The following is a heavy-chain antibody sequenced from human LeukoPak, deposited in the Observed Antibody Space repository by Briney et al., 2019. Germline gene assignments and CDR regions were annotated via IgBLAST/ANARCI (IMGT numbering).Heavy chain of an antibody. CDR1: GGSFSGYY. J-gene: IGHJ4*02. Sequence: SETLSLTCAVYGGSFSGYYWSWIRQPPGKGLEWIGEINHSGSTSYNPSLKSRVTISVDTSKNQFSLKLSSVTAADTAVYYCARTLNCGGDCPFDYWGQGTLVTVSS. D-gene: IGHD2-21*02. V-gene: IGHV4-34*01. CDR2: INHSGST. CDR3: ARTLNCGGDCPFDY.